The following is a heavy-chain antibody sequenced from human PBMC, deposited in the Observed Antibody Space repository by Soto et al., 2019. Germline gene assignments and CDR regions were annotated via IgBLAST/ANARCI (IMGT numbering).Heavy chain of an antibody. Sequence: QVQLVESGGGVVQPVRSLRLSCAASGFTFSSYGMHWVRQAPGKGLEWVALIWYDGSNKYYADSVKGRFTISRDNSKNTLYLQMDSLRAEDTAVYYCARGGGNYYCYMDVWGKGTTVTVSS. J-gene: IGHJ6*03. V-gene: IGHV3-33*01. CDR3: ARGGGNYYCYMDV. D-gene: IGHD3-16*01. CDR2: IWYDGSNK. CDR1: GFTFSSYG.